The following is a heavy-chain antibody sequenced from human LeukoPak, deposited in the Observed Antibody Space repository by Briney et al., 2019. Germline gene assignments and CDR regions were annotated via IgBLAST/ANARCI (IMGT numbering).Heavy chain of an antibody. D-gene: IGHD3-22*01. J-gene: IGHJ4*02. V-gene: IGHV4-59*08. Sequence: PSETLSLTCTVSGGSISSYYWSWIRQPPGKGLEWIGYIYYSGSTNYNPSLKSRVTISVDTSKNQFSLKLSSVTAADTAVYYCARLDYDSSGYYLDYWDQGTLVTVSS. CDR3: ARLDYDSSGYYLDY. CDR1: GGSISSYY. CDR2: IYYSGST.